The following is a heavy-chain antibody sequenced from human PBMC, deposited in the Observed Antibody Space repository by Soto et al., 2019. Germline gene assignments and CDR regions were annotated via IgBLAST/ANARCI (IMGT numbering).Heavy chain of an antibody. CDR1: GFRFSNNA. D-gene: IGHD1-26*01. CDR3: ANSWEHKPPFDG. V-gene: IGHV3-23*01. J-gene: IGHJ1*01. Sequence: PGGPLRLSCAASGFRFSNNAISWVRHAPGKGMEWVSTISSSGATTYYAGSVKGRFTISRDNSKDTLYLLMSSLRVDDTAVYFYANSWEHKPPFDGGGKGAIVTVAS. CDR2: ISSSGATT.